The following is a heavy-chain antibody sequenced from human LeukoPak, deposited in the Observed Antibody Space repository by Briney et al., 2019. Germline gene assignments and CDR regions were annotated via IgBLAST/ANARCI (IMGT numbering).Heavy chain of an antibody. CDR1: GYTFTSYG. CDR2: ISAYNGNT. Sequence: ASVKVSCKASGYTFTSYGISWVRQAPGQGLEWMGWISAYNGNTNYAQKLQGRVTMTTDTSTSTAYMELRSLRSDDTAVYYCARDKLPCSSTSCRSPYNWFGPWGQGTLVTVSS. V-gene: IGHV1-18*01. CDR3: ARDKLPCSSTSCRSPYNWFGP. D-gene: IGHD2-2*01. J-gene: IGHJ5*02.